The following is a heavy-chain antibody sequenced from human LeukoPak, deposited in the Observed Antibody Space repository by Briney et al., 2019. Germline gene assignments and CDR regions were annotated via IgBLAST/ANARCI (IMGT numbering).Heavy chain of an antibody. CDR3: ARRWELREGGAFDI. Sequence: ASVKVSCKASGYTFTRYGISWVRQAPGQGLEWMGWISAYNGNTNYAQKLQGRVTMTTDTSTSTAYMELRSLRSDDTAVYYCARRWELREGGAFDIWGQGTMVTVSS. D-gene: IGHD1-26*01. CDR1: GYTFTRYG. CDR2: ISAYNGNT. J-gene: IGHJ3*02. V-gene: IGHV1-18*01.